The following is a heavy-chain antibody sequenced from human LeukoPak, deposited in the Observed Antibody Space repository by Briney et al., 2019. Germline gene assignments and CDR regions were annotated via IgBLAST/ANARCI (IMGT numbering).Heavy chain of an antibody. Sequence: PETLSLTCTVSGGSISSYYWSWIRQPPGKGLEWIGYIYYSGSTNYNPSLKSRVTISVDTSKNQFSLKLSSETAADTAVYYCARAALYYDSSGPFGGYAFDIWGQGTMVAVSS. V-gene: IGHV4-59*01. J-gene: IGHJ3*02. CDR2: IYYSGST. CDR1: GGSISSYY. CDR3: ARAALYYDSSGPFGGYAFDI. D-gene: IGHD3-22*01.